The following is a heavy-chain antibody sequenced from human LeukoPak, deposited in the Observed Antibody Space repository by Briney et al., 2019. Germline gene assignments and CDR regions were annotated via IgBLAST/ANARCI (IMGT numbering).Heavy chain of an antibody. Sequence: PSETLSLTCAVSGDSISSGGYSWSWIRQPPGKGLEWIGYIYHSGSTYYNPSLKSRVTISVDRSKNQFSLKLSSVTAADTAVYYCAREVYYGSGSYYEGWFDPWGQGTLVTVSS. CDR2: IYHSGST. CDR1: GDSISSGGYS. CDR3: AREVYYGSGSYYEGWFDP. D-gene: IGHD3-10*01. V-gene: IGHV4-30-2*01. J-gene: IGHJ5*02.